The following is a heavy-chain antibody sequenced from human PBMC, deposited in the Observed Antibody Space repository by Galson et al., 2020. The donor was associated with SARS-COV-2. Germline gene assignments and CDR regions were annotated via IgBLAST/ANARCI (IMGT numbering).Heavy chain of an antibody. CDR2: IIPIFGTA. J-gene: IGHJ6*03. Sequence: ASVKVSCKASGGTFSSYAISWVRQAPGQGLEWMGGIIPIFGTANYAQKFQGRVTITTDESTSTAYMELSSLRSEDTAVYYCARSGYCSGGSGRATRARGIDYYYYYMDVWGKGTTVIVSS. V-gene: IGHV1-69*05. CDR3: ARSGYCSGGSGRATRARGIDYYYYYMDV. D-gene: IGHD2-15*01. CDR1: GGTFSSYA.